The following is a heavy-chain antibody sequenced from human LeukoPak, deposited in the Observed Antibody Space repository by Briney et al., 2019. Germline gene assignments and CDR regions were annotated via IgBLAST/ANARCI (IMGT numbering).Heavy chain of an antibody. CDR3: ARGYCSSTSCYVRYYYYYYMDV. J-gene: IGHJ6*03. CDR2: IYYSGST. D-gene: IGHD2-2*01. CDR1: GGSISSYY. Sequence: SETLSLTCTVSGGSISSYYWSWIRQPPGKGLEWIGYIYYSGSTNYNPSLKSRVTISVDTSKNQFSLKLSSVTAADTAVYYCARGYCSSTSCYVRYYYYYYMDVWGKGTTVTVSS. V-gene: IGHV4-59*01.